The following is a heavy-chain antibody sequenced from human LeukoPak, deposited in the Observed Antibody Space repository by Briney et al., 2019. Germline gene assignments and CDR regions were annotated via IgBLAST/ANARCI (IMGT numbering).Heavy chain of an antibody. Sequence: PGGSLRLSCAASGFTFSSYAMSWVRQAPGKGLEWIGSIYYSGSTYYNPSLKSRVTISVDTSKNQFSLKLSSVTAADTAVYYCARVLRDIVVVPAATNFDYWGQGTLVTVSS. D-gene: IGHD2-2*01. V-gene: IGHV4-39*07. CDR3: ARVLRDIVVVPAATNFDY. CDR2: IYYSGST. J-gene: IGHJ4*02. CDR1: GFTFSSYA.